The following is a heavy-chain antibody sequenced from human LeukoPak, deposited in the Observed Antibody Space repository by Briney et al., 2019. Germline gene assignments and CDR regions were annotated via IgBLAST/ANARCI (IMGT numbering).Heavy chain of an antibody. CDR2: ISGTSSHI. Sequence: KTGGSLRLSCAASGFTFSSYSMNWVRQAPGMGLEWVSSISGTSSHIYHADSVKGRFTISRDNAKNSLYLQMNSLRAEDMALYYCAKASGYYYDLTTNFDYWGQGTLVTVSS. CDR3: AKASGYYYDLTTNFDY. J-gene: IGHJ4*02. D-gene: IGHD3-22*01. CDR1: GFTFSSYS. V-gene: IGHV3-21*04.